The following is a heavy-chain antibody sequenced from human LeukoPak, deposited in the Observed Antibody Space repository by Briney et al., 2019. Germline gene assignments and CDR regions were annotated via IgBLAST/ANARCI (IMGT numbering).Heavy chain of an antibody. D-gene: IGHD3-10*01. CDR2: IIPIFGTA. CDR3: ARGECSSTSCYLGYYYGSGSYYNVGWFDP. CDR1: GGTFSSYA. V-gene: IGHV1-69*05. Sequence: SVKVSCKASGGTFSSYAISWVRQAPGQGLEWMGGIIPIFGTANYAQKFQGRVTITTDESTSTAYMELSSLRSEDTAVYYCARGECSSTSCYLGYYYGSGSYYNVGWFDPWGQGTLVTVSS. J-gene: IGHJ5*02.